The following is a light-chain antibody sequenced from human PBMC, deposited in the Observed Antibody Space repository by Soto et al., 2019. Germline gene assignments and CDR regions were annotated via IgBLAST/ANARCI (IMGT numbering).Light chain of an antibody. J-gene: IGKJ1*01. Sequence: DIKMTQSPSTPSASVGDRVTITCRASQSISSWLAWYQQKPGKAPKLLIYDASSLESGVPSRFSGSGSGTEFTLTIGSLQPDDFATYYCQQYNSYPWTFGQGTKVDIK. CDR2: DAS. CDR3: QQYNSYPWT. CDR1: QSISSW. V-gene: IGKV1-5*01.